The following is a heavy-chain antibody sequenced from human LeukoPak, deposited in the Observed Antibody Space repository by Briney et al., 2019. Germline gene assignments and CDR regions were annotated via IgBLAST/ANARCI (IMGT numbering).Heavy chain of an antibody. CDR3: AKDRYSGLNTIDY. CDR2: ISYDGSYK. Sequence: GGSLRLSCAASEFTFSTYGMHWVRQAPGKGLEGVAVISYDGSYKFYADSVKGRFTISRDNSKSTLYLQMNSLRAEDTAVYYCAKDRYSGLNTIDYWGQGTLVTVSS. D-gene: IGHD6-13*01. CDR1: EFTFSTYG. V-gene: IGHV3-30*18. J-gene: IGHJ4*02.